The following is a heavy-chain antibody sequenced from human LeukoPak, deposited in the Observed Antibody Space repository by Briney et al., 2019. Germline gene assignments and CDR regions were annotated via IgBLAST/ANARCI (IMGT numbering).Heavy chain of an antibody. CDR3: ASHLRSNWFDP. V-gene: IGHV3-11*01. CDR1: GFTFSDYY. D-gene: IGHD3-3*02. J-gene: IGHJ5*02. Sequence: PGGSLRLSCAASGFTFSDYYMSWIRQAPGKGLEWVSYISSSGSTIYYADSVKGRFTISRDDAKNSLYLQMNSLRAEDTAVYYCASHLRSNWFDPWGQGTLVTVSS. CDR2: ISSSGSTI.